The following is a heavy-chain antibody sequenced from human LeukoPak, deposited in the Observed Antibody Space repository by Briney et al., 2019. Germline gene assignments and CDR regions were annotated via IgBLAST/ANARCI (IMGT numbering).Heavy chain of an antibody. D-gene: IGHD4-17*01. Sequence: GGSLRLSCTVSGFTVSSNSMSWVRQAPGKGLEWVSFIYSDNTHYSDSVKGRFTISRDNSKNTLYLQMNSLRAEDTAVYYCAKDHDGDADYWGQGTLVTVSS. V-gene: IGHV3-66*03. J-gene: IGHJ4*02. CDR2: IYSDNT. CDR3: AKDHDGDADY. CDR1: GFTVSSNS.